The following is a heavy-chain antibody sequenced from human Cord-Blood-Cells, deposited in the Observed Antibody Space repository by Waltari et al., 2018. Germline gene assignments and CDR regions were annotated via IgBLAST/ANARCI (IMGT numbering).Heavy chain of an antibody. V-gene: IGHV1-69*12. CDR1: RRAFSSYA. Sequence: HVHLVQSGAEVQKPGSSVQVSCKASRRAFSSYAISCVRQAPGQGLEWMGGIIPIFGTANYAQKFQGRVTITADESTSTAYMELSSLRSEDTAVYYCARGMNYDFWSGYGYWGQGTLVTVSS. CDR2: IIPIFGTA. D-gene: IGHD3-3*01. CDR3: ARGMNYDFWSGYGY. J-gene: IGHJ4*02.